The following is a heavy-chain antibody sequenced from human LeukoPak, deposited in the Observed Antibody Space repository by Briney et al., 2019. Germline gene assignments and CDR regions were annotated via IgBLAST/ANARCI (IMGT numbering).Heavy chain of an antibody. V-gene: IGHV3-30*18. J-gene: IGHJ4*02. Sequence: GGSLRLSCAASGITFSSFGMHWARQAPGKGLEWLAIISYDGNNKYYADSVKGRFTISRDNSRNTVYLQMNSLRAEDTAVYYCAKDRYYYGSGTYPLDYWGQGTLVTVSS. CDR2: ISYDGNNK. CDR1: GITFSSFG. D-gene: IGHD3-10*01. CDR3: AKDRYYYGSGTYPLDY.